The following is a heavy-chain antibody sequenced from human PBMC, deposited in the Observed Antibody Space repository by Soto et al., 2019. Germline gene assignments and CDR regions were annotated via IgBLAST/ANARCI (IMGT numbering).Heavy chain of an antibody. CDR3: AREYSSPPYLDY. CDR2: ISSGSGTI. V-gene: IGHV3-48*02. J-gene: IGHJ4*02. D-gene: IGHD6-13*01. CDR1: GFTFSNAW. Sequence: GGSLRLSCAASGFTFSNAWMNWVRQAPGKGLEWVSYISSGSGTIYYADSVKGRFTISRDNAKNSLYLQMNSLRDEDTAVFYCAREYSSPPYLDYWGQGTLVTVSS.